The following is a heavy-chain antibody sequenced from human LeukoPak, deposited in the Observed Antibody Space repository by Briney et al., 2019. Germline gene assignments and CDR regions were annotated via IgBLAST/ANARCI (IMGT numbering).Heavy chain of an antibody. CDR2: VNPSGGST. Sequence: ASVKVSCKASGYTFTSYYMHWVRQAPGQGLEWMGVVNPSGGSTSYAQKFQGRVTMTRDTSTSTVYMELSSLRSEDTAVYYCARDRGNLGRGQWLVLWIDDYWGQGTLVTVSS. CDR3: ARDRGNLGRGQWLVLWIDDY. J-gene: IGHJ4*02. V-gene: IGHV1-46*01. CDR1: GYTFTSYY. D-gene: IGHD6-19*01.